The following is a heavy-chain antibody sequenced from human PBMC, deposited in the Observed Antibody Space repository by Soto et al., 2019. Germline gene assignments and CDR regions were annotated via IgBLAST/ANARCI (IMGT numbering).Heavy chain of an antibody. J-gene: IGHJ6*03. CDR1: GDSINSDY. CDR3: ARYLGSGLYYMYV. V-gene: IGHV4-59*08. D-gene: IGHD3-3*01. CDR2: IYNSGST. Sequence: PSETLSLTCTVSGDSINSDYWSWVRQPPGKGLEWIGYIYNSGSTNYNPSLKSRVTMSVDPSKNQFSLKLSSATVADTAVYYCARYLGSGLYYMYVWGKGTTVTVSS.